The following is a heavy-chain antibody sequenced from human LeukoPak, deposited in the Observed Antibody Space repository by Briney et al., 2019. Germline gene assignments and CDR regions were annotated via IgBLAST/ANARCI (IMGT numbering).Heavy chain of an antibody. D-gene: IGHD3-3*01. Sequence: PSETLSLTCTVSGGSISSGGYYWSWNRQPPGKGLAWSGEIYHTGSTNYNPSLKSRVTISVDKSKDQFSLKLSSVTAADTAVYYCARDERITIFGVVIIRAFDIWGQGTMVTVSS. J-gene: IGHJ3*02. CDR3: ARDERITIFGVVIIRAFDI. V-gene: IGHV4-30-2*01. CDR1: GGSISSGGYY. CDR2: IYHTGST.